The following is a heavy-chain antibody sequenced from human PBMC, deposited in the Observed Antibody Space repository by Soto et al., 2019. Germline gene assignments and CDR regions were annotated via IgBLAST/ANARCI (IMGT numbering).Heavy chain of an antibody. D-gene: IGHD6-13*01. V-gene: IGHV3-15*07. CDR3: TTTGRYGGSSSWYVNYYYGMDV. CDR2: IKSKTDGGTT. J-gene: IGHJ6*02. CDR1: GFTFSNAW. Sequence: PGGSLGLSCAASGFTFSNAWMNWVRQAPGKGLEWVGRIKSKTDGGTTDYAAPVKGRFTISRDDSKNTLYLQMNSLKTEDTAVYYCTTTGRYGGSSSWYVNYYYGMDVWGQGTTVTVSS.